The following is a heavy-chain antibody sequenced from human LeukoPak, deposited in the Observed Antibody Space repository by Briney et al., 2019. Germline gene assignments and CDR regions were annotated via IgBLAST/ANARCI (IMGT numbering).Heavy chain of an antibody. D-gene: IGHD5-18*01. Sequence: SETLSLTCTVSGGSISSYYWSWIRQPPGKGLEWIGYIYYSGSTNYNPSLKSRVTISIDTSKNQYSLNLSSVTAADTAVYYCARGASGYSYGWGQGTLVTVSS. CDR3: ARGASGYSYG. CDR2: IYYSGST. V-gene: IGHV4-59*01. CDR1: GGSISSYY. J-gene: IGHJ4*02.